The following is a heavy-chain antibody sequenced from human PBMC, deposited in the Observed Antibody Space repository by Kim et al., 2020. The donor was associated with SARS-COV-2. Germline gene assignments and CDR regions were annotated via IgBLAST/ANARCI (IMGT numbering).Heavy chain of an antibody. D-gene: IGHD3-3*01. CDR1: GYTFTGYY. CDR3: ARRDFWSGYYKGGADYYYYGMDV. CDR2: INPNSGGT. V-gene: IGHV1-2*06. Sequence: ASVKVSCKASGYTFTGYYMHWVRQAPGQGLDWMGRINPNSGGTNYAQKFQGRVTMTRDTSISTAYMELSRLRSDDTAVYYCARRDFWSGYYKGGADYYYYGMDVWGQGTTVTVSS. J-gene: IGHJ6*02.